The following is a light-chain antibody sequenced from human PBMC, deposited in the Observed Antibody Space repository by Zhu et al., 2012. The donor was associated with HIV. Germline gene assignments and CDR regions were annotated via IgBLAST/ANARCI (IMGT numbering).Light chain of an antibody. CDR3: QQYVSSPPT. CDR2: GAS. J-gene: IGKJ2*01. Sequence: EIVLTQSPGTLSLSPGERATLSCRASQSVGSSYLAWYQKKPGQAPRLLIYGASSRATGIPDRFSGSGSGTDFTLTISRLEPEDIAVYYCQQYVSSPPTFGQGAKLGDQT. V-gene: IGKV3-20*01. CDR1: QSVGSSY.